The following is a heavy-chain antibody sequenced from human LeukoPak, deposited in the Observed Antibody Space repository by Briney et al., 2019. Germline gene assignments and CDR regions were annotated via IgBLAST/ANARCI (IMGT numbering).Heavy chain of an antibody. J-gene: IGHJ3*02. D-gene: IGHD3-22*01. CDR3: SKDYYDDGSGDNAFDI. V-gene: IGHV3-23*01. CDR2: ISGSGGRT. CDR1: GFTFSSNA. Sequence: GGSLRLSCAASGFTFSSNAMSWVRQAPGKGLEWVSGISGSGGRTNSADSVKGRFTISRNNSKNTLYLQMNSLRAKNTAVNYCSKDYYDDGSGDNAFDIWGQGTMVTVSS.